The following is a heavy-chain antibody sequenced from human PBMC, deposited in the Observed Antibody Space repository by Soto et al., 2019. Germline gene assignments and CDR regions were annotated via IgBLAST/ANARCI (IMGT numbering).Heavy chain of an antibody. J-gene: IGHJ6*04. CDR1: GGSISSYY. V-gene: IGHV4-59*01. CDR2: IYYSGST. Sequence: SETLSLTCTVSGGSISSYYWSWIRQPPGKGLEWIGYIYYSGSTNYNPSLKSRVTISVDTSKNQFSLKLSSVTAADTAVYYCARPTYYYGRDVWGKGTRVTVPS. CDR3: ARPTYYYGRDV.